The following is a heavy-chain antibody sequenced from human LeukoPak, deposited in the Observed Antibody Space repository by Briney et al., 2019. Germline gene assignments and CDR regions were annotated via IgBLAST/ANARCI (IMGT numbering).Heavy chain of an antibody. J-gene: IGHJ4*02. V-gene: IGHV4-34*01. Sequence: PSETLSLTCAVYGGSFSGYYWSWIRQPPGKGLEWIGEINHSGSSNYNPSLKSRVTISVDTSKNQFSLKLSSVTAADTAVYYCARGRMRYYYDSSGYQTIRSYFDYWGQGTLVTVSS. D-gene: IGHD3-22*01. CDR2: INHSGSS. CDR3: ARGRMRYYYDSSGYQTIRSYFDY. CDR1: GGSFSGYY.